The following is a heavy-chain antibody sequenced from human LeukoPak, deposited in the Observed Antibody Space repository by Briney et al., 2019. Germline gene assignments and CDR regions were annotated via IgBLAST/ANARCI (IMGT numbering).Heavy chain of an antibody. D-gene: IGHD6-6*01. CDR3: ARSSIVARRGYYYMDV. CDR1: GGSFSGCY. V-gene: IGHV4-34*01. Sequence: SETLSLTCAVYGGSFSGCYWSWIRQPPGKGLEWIGEINHSGSTNYNPSLKSRVTISVDTSKNQFSLKLSSVTAADTAVYYCARSSIVARRGYYYMDVWGKGTTVTVSS. CDR2: INHSGST. J-gene: IGHJ6*03.